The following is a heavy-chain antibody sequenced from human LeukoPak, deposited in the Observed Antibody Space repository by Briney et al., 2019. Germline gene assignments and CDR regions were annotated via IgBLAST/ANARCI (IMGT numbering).Heavy chain of an antibody. CDR3: GVVVVPAASAIYYYYMDV. CDR1: GGTFSSYA. Sequence: SVKVSCKASGGTFSSYAISWVRQAPGQGLEWMGRIIPILGTANYAQKFQGRVTITADESTSTAYMELSSLRSEDTAVYYCGVVVVPAASAIYYYYMDVWGKGTTVTVSS. D-gene: IGHD2-2*01. V-gene: IGHV1-69*11. CDR2: IIPILGTA. J-gene: IGHJ6*03.